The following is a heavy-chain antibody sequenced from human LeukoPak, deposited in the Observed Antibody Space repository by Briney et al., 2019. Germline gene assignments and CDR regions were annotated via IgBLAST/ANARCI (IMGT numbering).Heavy chain of an antibody. D-gene: IGHD3-22*01. Sequence: SETLSLTCTVSGGSISSYYWSWIRQPPGKGLEWIGYIYYSGSTNYNPSLKSRVTISVDTSKNQFSLKLSSVTAADTAVYYCARGVTYYYDSSGYYYYYGMDVWGQGTTVTVSS. CDR2: IYYSGST. CDR1: GGSISSYY. CDR3: ARGVTYYYDSSGYYYYYGMDV. V-gene: IGHV4-59*12. J-gene: IGHJ6*02.